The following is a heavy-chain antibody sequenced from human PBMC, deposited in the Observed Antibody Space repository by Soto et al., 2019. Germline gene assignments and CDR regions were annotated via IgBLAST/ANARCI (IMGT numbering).Heavy chain of an antibody. CDR3: ARASYYYDSSGYYYVD. D-gene: IGHD3-22*01. Sequence: SVKVSCKASGGTFSSYAISWVRQAPGQGLEWMGGIIPIFGTANYAQKFQGRVTITADESTSTAYMELSSLRSEDTAVYYCARASYYYDSSGYYYVDWGQGTLVTVSS. CDR2: IIPIFGTA. V-gene: IGHV1-69*13. J-gene: IGHJ4*02. CDR1: GGTFSSYA.